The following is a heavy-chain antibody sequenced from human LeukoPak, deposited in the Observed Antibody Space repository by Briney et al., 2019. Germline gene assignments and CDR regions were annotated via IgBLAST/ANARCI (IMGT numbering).Heavy chain of an antibody. Sequence: GGSLRLSCAASGFTFSSYAMHWVRQAPGKGLEWVAVIWYDGSNKYYADSVKGRFTISRDNSKNTLYLQMNSLRAEDTAVYFCARGTNYYDSTGMSDWGQGTLVTVSS. V-gene: IGHV3-33*08. CDR2: IWYDGSNK. CDR3: ARGTNYYDSTGMSD. D-gene: IGHD3-22*01. J-gene: IGHJ4*02. CDR1: GFTFSSYA.